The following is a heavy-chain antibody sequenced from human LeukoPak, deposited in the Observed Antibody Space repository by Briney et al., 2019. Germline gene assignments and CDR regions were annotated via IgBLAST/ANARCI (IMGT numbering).Heavy chain of an antibody. Sequence: PSETLSLTCTVSGGSISSSSYYWGWIRQPPGKGLEWIGSIYYSGSTYYNPSLKSRVTISVDTSKNQFSLKLSSVTAADTAVYYCANDMVRGVIFTDYWGQGTLVTVSS. CDR3: ANDMVRGVIFTDY. CDR2: IYYSGST. D-gene: IGHD3-10*01. V-gene: IGHV4-39*01. CDR1: GGSISSSSYY. J-gene: IGHJ4*02.